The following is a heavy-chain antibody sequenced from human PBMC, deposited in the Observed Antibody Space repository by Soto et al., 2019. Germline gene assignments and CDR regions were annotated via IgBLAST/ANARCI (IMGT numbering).Heavy chain of an antibody. CDR1: GGSISSYY. Sequence: QVQLQESGPGLVKPSETLSLTCTVSGGSISSYYWSWIRQPPGKGLEWIGYIYYSGSTNYNPSLKSRVTISVDTSKNQFSLQLSSVTAADTAVYYCARRYGGNCDYWGQGTLVTVAS. CDR3: ARRYGGNCDY. J-gene: IGHJ4*02. V-gene: IGHV4-59*01. CDR2: IYYSGST. D-gene: IGHD3-16*01.